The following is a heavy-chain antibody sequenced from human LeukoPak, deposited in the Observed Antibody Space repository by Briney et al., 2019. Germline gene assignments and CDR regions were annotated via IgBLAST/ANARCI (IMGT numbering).Heavy chain of an antibody. CDR1: GFTVSSSY. D-gene: IGHD6-19*01. Sequence: GGSLRLSCAASGFTVSSSYMSWVRQAPGKGLEWVSVIYSGGSTYYADSVKGRFTISRDNSKNTLYLQMNSLRAEDTAMYFCARGSSTVSAGYYWGQGTLVTVSS. V-gene: IGHV3-53*01. CDR2: IYSGGST. J-gene: IGHJ4*02. CDR3: ARGSSTVSAGYY.